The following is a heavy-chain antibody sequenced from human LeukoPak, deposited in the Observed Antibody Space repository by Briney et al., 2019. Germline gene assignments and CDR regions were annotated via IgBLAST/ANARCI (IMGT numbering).Heavy chain of an antibody. CDR2: ISSSSSTI. D-gene: IGHD3-16*01. Sequence: PGGSLRLSCAASGFSFSSFGINWVRQAPGKGLEWVSYISSSSSTIYYADSVKGRFTISRDNAKNSLYLQMNSLRAEDTAVYYCASLTGRSNYMDVWGKGTTVTISS. V-gene: IGHV3-48*04. J-gene: IGHJ6*03. CDR3: ASLTGRSNYMDV. CDR1: GFSFSSFG.